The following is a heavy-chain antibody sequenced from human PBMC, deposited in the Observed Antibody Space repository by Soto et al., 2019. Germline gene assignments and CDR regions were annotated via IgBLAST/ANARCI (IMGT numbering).Heavy chain of an antibody. Sequence: QVQLEQSGAEVKKPGASVKVACKPSGYTFPSYGITWVRQAPGQGLECMGWISAYNGNTNYAQKLQGRVSMTTDTSTSTAYMELRSLRSDDTAVYYCAGAHDYGDHNWFDPWGQGALVTVSS. CDR2: ISAYNGNT. J-gene: IGHJ5*02. CDR3: AGAHDYGDHNWFDP. V-gene: IGHV1-18*01. D-gene: IGHD4-17*01. CDR1: GYTFPSYG.